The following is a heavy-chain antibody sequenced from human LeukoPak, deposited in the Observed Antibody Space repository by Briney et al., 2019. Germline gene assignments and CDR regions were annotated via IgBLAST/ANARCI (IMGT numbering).Heavy chain of an antibody. Sequence: ASVKVSCKASGYTFTSCAISWVRQAPGQGLEWMGWISAYNGNTNYAQKLQGRVTMTKDTSTSTAYMELSSLRSEDTAVYYCARSSHCSGGSCYFVVYWGQGALVTVSS. D-gene: IGHD2-15*01. CDR3: ARSSHCSGGSCYFVVY. CDR1: GYTFTSCA. J-gene: IGHJ4*02. V-gene: IGHV1-18*01. CDR2: ISAYNGNT.